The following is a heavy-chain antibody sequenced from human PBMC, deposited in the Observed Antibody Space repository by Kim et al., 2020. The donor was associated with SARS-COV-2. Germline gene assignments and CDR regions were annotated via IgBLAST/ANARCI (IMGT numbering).Heavy chain of an antibody. D-gene: IGHD3-10*01. CDR2: IYYSGST. CDR1: GGSVSSGSYY. V-gene: IGHV4-61*01. J-gene: IGHJ3*02. Sequence: SETLSLTCTVSGGSVSSGSYYWSWIRQPPGKGLEWIGYIYYSGSTNYNPSLKSRVTISVDTSKNQFSLKLSSVTAADTAVYYCASSITMVRGNFPPVAFDIWRRGTIITVSS. CDR3: ASSITMVRGNFPPVAFDI.